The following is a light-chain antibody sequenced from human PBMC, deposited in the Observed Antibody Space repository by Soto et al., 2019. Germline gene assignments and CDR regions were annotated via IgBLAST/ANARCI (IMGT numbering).Light chain of an antibody. CDR2: DIS. V-gene: IGKV3-11*01. Sequence: EIVLTQSPGTLSLSPGETATLSCRASQSVSNYLAWFQQKPGQPPRLLIYDISKRATGIPVRFSGSGSGTDFTLTISRLEPEDFAVYYCQQRVTFGPGTKVDIK. CDR3: QQRVT. J-gene: IGKJ3*01. CDR1: QSVSNY.